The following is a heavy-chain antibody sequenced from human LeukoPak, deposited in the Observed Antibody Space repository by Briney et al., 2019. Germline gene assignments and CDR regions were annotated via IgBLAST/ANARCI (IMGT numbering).Heavy chain of an antibody. J-gene: IGHJ5*02. D-gene: IGHD6-13*01. V-gene: IGHV3-30*18. CDR3: AKENTLGIAAAAPLRWFDP. CDR1: GFTFSSYG. Sequence: GRSLRLSCAASGFTFSSYGMHWVRQAPGKGLEWVAVISYDGSNKYYADSVKGRFTISRDNSKNTLYLQMNSLRAEDTAVYYCAKENTLGIAAAAPLRWFDPWGQGTLVTVSS. CDR2: ISYDGSNK.